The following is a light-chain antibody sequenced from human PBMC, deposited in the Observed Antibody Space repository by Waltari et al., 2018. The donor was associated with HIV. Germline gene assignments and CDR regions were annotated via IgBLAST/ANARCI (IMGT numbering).Light chain of an antibody. J-gene: IGLJ2*01. CDR1: TGAIHRGHY. Sequence: QAVVTQEPSLTVSPGGTVPLPCRSSTGAIHRGHYPYWLQRKPGQAPTTLIYNINTKPPWTPARFSGSLLGGKAALTLSGAQSEDEAEYYCLLFYSGVRVFGGGTKLTVL. CDR2: NIN. CDR3: LLFYSGVRV. V-gene: IGLV7-46*01.